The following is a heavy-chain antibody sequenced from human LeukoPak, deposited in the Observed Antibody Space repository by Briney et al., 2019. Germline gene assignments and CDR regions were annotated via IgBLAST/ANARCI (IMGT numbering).Heavy chain of an antibody. V-gene: IGHV4-30-2*01. CDR1: GGSISSGGHS. Sequence: SETLSLTCTDSGGSISSGGHSWSWIRQPPGKGLEWIGYIYHSGSGSTYYNPSLKSRVTISIDKSKNQFSLKLNSVTAADTAVYYCAREIRAYDILTGYYPNGMDVWGQGTTVTVTS. D-gene: IGHD3-9*01. CDR2: IYHSGSGST. J-gene: IGHJ6*02. CDR3: AREIRAYDILTGYYPNGMDV.